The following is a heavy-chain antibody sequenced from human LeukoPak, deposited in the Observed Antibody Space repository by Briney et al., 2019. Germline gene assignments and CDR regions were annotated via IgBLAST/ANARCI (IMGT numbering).Heavy chain of an antibody. J-gene: IGHJ4*02. D-gene: IGHD3-22*01. Sequence: GGSLRLSCAASGFSFSSYAIHWVRQAPGKGLEWVALISFDGSNKYYADSVKGRFTISRDNSKNTLYLQVNSLRAEDTAVYYCARDRSYYDSGGYYDFDYWGQGTLVTVSS. CDR2: ISFDGSNK. CDR3: ARDRSYYDSGGYYDFDY. CDR1: GFSFSSYA. V-gene: IGHV3-30-3*01.